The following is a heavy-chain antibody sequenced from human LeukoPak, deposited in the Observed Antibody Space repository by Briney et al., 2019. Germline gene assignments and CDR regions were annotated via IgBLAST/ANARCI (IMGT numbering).Heavy chain of an antibody. J-gene: IGHJ4*02. CDR2: IKQDGSEA. V-gene: IGHV3-7*01. CDR3: ARQPVGFWSAYYQYYFDY. Sequence: PGGSLRLSCAASGFTFSSNWMGWVRQAPGKGLEWVANIKQDGSEAYYVDSVKGRFTISRDSTKSSLYLQMNSLRGEDTAVYYCARQPVGFWSAYYQYYFDYWGQGTLVTVSS. CDR1: GFTFSSNW. D-gene: IGHD3-3*01.